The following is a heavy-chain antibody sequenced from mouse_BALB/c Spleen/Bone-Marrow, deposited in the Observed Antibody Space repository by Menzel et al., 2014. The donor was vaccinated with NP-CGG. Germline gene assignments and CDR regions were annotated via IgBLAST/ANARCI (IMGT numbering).Heavy chain of an antibody. D-gene: IGHD2-4*01. CDR3: ARDDSWGFAY. V-gene: IGHV14-3*02. CDR1: GFNIKDTY. Sequence: EVQLQHSGAELVKPGASVKLSCTASGFNIKDTYMHWVKQRPEQGLEWIGRIDPANGNTKYDPKFQGKATVTADTSSNTAYLQLSSLTSEDTAVYYCARDDSWGFAYWGQGTLVTVSA. J-gene: IGHJ3*01. CDR2: IDPANGNT.